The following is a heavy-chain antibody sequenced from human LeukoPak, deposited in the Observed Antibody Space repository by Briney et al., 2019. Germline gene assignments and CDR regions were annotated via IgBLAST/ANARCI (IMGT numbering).Heavy chain of an antibody. J-gene: IGHJ4*02. D-gene: IGHD5-12*01. CDR3: ARSGYEGSWSRRRSRYFDY. Sequence: SETLSLTCTVSGGSISSSSYYWGWIRQPPGKGLEWIGSIYYSGSTYYNPSLKSRVTISVDTSKNQFSLKLGSVTAADTAVYYCARSGYEGSWSRRRSRYFDYWGQGTLVTVSS. CDR1: GGSISSSSYY. CDR2: IYYSGST. V-gene: IGHV4-39*01.